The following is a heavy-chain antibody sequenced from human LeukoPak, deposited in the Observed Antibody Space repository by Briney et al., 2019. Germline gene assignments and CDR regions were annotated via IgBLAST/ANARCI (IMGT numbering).Heavy chain of an antibody. CDR3: ARDAAGAVANQ. D-gene: IGHD6-19*01. CDR1: GFTFSSYS. CDR2: ISSSSSYI. J-gene: IGHJ4*02. V-gene: IGHV3-21*01. Sequence: GGSLRLSCAASGFTFSSYSMNWVRQAPGKGLEWVSSISSSSSYIYYADSVKGRFTISRDNAKNSLYLQMNSLRAEDTAVYYCARDAAGAVANQWGQGTLVTVSS.